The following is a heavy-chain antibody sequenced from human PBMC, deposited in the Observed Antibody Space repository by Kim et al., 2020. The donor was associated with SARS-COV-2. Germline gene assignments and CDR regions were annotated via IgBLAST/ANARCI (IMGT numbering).Heavy chain of an antibody. CDR1: GGSISVSNFF. V-gene: IGHV4-39*01. CDR3: ARREEFSGYDGDYYFYGMAV. CDR2: LYYNGGT. Sequence: SETLSLTCSVSGGSISVSNFFWVWLRQPPGKGLEWIASLYYNGGTYYNPSLKSRVTISGDTSKNQFRLTLSSVTAAETAVYYCARREEFSGYDGDYYFYGMAVWGQATTVIVSS. D-gene: IGHD5-12*01. J-gene: IGHJ6*02.